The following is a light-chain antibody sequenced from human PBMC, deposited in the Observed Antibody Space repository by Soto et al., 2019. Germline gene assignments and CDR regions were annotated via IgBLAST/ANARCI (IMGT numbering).Light chain of an antibody. V-gene: IGLV2-8*01. CDR2: EVT. Sequence: QSALTQPPSASGSLGQSVTISCTGTSSDVGNSKYFSWYQHPPGTPPTLIIYEVTKRPSGVPDRFSGSKFGNTASLTVSGLQADDEAVYYCGSQGGNHILYVFGSGTKLTVL. CDR1: SSDVGNSKY. J-gene: IGLJ1*01. CDR3: GSQGGNHILYV.